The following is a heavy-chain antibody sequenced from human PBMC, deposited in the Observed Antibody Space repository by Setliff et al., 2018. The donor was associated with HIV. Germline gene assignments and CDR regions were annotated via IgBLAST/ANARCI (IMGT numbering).Heavy chain of an antibody. CDR2: INPSDGIP. Sequence: ASVKVSCKASGFSFIRHYMHWVRQAPGEGLEWVAMINPSDGIPSYAQKFQDRVVVTRDTSRSIVYMELSSLLSEDTAVYFCTRAFPPMIPAAFDIWGLGTLVTVSS. CDR1: GFSFIRHY. J-gene: IGHJ3*02. V-gene: IGHV1-46*01. D-gene: IGHD3-16*01. CDR3: TRAFPPMIPAAFDI.